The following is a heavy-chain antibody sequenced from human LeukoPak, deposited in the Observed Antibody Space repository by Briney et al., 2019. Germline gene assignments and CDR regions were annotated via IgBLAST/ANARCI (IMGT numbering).Heavy chain of an antibody. D-gene: IGHD7-27*01. CDR3: ARGATLTGDLRGWFDP. V-gene: IGHV4-4*07. CDR1: GGSISSYY. J-gene: IGHJ5*02. Sequence: SETLSLTCTVSGGSISSYYWSWIRQPAGKGLEWIGRIYTSGSTNYNPSLKSRVTMSVDTSKNQFSLKLSSVTAADTAVYYCARGATLTGDLRGWFDPWGQGTLVTVSS. CDR2: IYTSGST.